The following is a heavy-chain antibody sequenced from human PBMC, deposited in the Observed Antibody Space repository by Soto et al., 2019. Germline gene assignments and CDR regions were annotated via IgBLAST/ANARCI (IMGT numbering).Heavy chain of an antibody. CDR1: GDSVSSNSDT. Sequence: SQTLSLTCAVSGDSVSSNSDTWNWIRQSPSRGLEWLGRTYYRSKWYNEYAVSVESRVTIHPDTSRNQFSLQLSSVTPEDTAVYYCARGKDGSIDYWGQGTLVTVSS. CDR2: TYYRSKWYN. V-gene: IGHV6-1*01. D-gene: IGHD5-12*01. CDR3: ARGKDGSIDY. J-gene: IGHJ4*02.